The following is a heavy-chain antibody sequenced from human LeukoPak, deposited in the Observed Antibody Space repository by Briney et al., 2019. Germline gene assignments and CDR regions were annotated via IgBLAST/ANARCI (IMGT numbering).Heavy chain of an antibody. D-gene: IGHD2-15*01. CDR1: GFTFSSYG. CDR2: ISYDGSNK. V-gene: IGHV3-30*03. CDR3: ARGTSLGYCYDARCYGAFDI. J-gene: IGHJ3*02. Sequence: PGGSLRLSCAASGFTFSSYGMHWVRQAPGKGLEWVAVISYDGSNKYYADSVKGRFTISRDNSKDALYLEMNSLRTDDTAVFYCARGTSLGYCYDARCYGAFDIWGQGTMVTVSS.